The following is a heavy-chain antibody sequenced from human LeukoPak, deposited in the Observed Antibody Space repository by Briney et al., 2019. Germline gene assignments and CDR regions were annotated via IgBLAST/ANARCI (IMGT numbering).Heavy chain of an antibody. V-gene: IGHV3-21*01. CDR1: GFTFSSYS. CDR2: ISSSSSYI. D-gene: IGHD1-26*01. J-gene: IGHJ4*02. CDR3: ASSDTVGASPDY. Sequence: GGSLRLSCAASGFTFSSYSMNWVRQAPGKGLEWVSSISSSSSYIYYADSVKGRFTISRDNAKNSLYLQMNSLRAEDTAVYYCASSDTVGASPDYWGQGTLVTVSS.